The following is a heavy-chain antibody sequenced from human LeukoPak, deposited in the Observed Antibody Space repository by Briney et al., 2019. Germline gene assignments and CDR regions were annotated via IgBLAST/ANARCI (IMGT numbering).Heavy chain of an antibody. CDR2: ISRNSDGI. CDR1: GLSFDDYG. CDR3: AKRGQGFDY. D-gene: IGHD3-10*01. J-gene: IGHJ4*02. V-gene: IGHV3-9*01. Sequence: GRSLRLSCAASGLSFDDYGMHWVRQAPGKGLEWVSGISRNSDGIAYADSVRGRFTISRDNAKNSLYLQMNSLRADDAAFYYCAKRGQGFDYWGQGTLVTVSS.